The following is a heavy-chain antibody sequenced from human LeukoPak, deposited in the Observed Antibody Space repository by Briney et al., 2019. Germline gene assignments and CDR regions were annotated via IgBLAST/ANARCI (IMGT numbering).Heavy chain of an antibody. CDR3: ARHITVTYDAFDL. D-gene: IGHD6-19*01. CDR2: IYDSGST. J-gene: IGHJ3*01. V-gene: IGHV4-59*01. Sequence: SETLSLTCTVSGGSISGYYWSWIRQPPGKGLEWMGYIYDSGSTNYNPSLKSRVTISVDTSKNQFSLKLSSVTAADTAVYYCARHITVTYDAFDLWGRGTMVTVSS. CDR1: GGSISGYY.